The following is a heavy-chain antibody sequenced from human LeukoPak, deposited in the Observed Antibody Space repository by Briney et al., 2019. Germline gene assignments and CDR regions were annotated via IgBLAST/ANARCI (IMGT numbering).Heavy chain of an antibody. J-gene: IGHJ5*02. V-gene: IGHV4-59*01. CDR3: ARDRSSSRGWFDP. Sequence: SETLSLTCTVSGGSISSYYWSWIRQPPGKGLEWIGYIYYSGSTNYNPSLKSRVTISVDTSKNQFSLKLSSVTAADTAVYYCARDRSSSRGWFDPWGQGTLVTVSS. CDR1: GGSISSYY. CDR2: IYYSGST. D-gene: IGHD6-13*01.